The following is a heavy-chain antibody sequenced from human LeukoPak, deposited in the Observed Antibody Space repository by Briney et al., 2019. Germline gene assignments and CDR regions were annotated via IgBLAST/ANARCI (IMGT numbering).Heavy chain of an antibody. J-gene: IGHJ4*02. CDR3: ARDLWAAAGTLDY. V-gene: IGHV4-39*07. D-gene: IGHD6-13*01. CDR2: IYYSGST. CDR1: GGSISSSSYY. Sequence: SETLSLTCTVSGGSISSSSYYWGWIRQPPGKGLEWIGSIYYSGSTYYNPSLKSRVTISVDTSKNQFSLKLSSVTAADTAVYYCARDLWAAAGTLDYWGQGTLVTVSS.